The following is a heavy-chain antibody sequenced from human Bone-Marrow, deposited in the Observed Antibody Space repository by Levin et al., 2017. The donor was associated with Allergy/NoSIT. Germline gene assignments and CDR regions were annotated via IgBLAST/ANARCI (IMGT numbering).Heavy chain of an antibody. Sequence: GGSLRLSCGASGFTFSSYSMFWVRQAPGKGLEWIASITGSSTYIYFADSVKGRFTISRDNAKNSLYLQMNSMRAEDTAVYYCARRGGGCYFDDWGQGTLVTVSS. CDR2: ITGSSTYI. CDR3: ARRGGGCYFDD. J-gene: IGHJ4*02. CDR1: GFTFSSYS. D-gene: IGHD6-19*01. V-gene: IGHV3-21*01.